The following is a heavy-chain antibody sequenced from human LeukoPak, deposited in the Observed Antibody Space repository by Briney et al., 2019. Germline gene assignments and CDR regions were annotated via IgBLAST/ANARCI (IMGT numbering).Heavy chain of an antibody. CDR2: ISYDGSNK. Sequence: PGGSLRLSCAASGFTFSSYAMHWVRQAPGKGLEWVAVISYDGSNKYYADSVKGRFTISRDNSKNTLYLQMNSLRAEDTAVYYCARDGQWEPGPYFYGMDVWGHGTTVTVSS. V-gene: IGHV3-30-3*01. J-gene: IGHJ6*02. CDR1: GFTFSSYA. CDR3: ARDGQWEPGPYFYGMDV. D-gene: IGHD1-26*01.